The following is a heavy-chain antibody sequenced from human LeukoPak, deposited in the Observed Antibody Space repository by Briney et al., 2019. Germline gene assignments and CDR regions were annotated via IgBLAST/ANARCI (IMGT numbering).Heavy chain of an antibody. Sequence: GGSLRLSCAASGFTFSSYGMHWVRQAPGKGLEWVAFIRYDGSNKYYADSVKGRFTISRDNSKNTLYLQMNSLRAEDTAVYYCVRSTLDYYYYYMDVWGKGTTVTVSS. J-gene: IGHJ6*03. CDR2: IRYDGSNK. D-gene: IGHD2-2*01. CDR3: VRSTLDYYYYYMDV. V-gene: IGHV3-30*02. CDR1: GFTFSSYG.